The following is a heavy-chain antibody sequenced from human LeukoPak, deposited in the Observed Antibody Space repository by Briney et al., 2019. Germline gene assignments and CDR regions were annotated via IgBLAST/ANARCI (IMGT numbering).Heavy chain of an antibody. Sequence: PSETLTLTCTVSGCSFSSSYWSWIRQPAGKGLEWIGRVYTSGSTNYNYNPSLKSRLTMSVDTSKNQFSLKLSSVTAADTAVYYCARDPYSALWGQGTLVTVSS. D-gene: IGHD2-21*01. CDR3: ARDPYSAL. CDR1: GCSFSSSY. CDR2: VYTSGST. V-gene: IGHV4-4*07. J-gene: IGHJ4*02.